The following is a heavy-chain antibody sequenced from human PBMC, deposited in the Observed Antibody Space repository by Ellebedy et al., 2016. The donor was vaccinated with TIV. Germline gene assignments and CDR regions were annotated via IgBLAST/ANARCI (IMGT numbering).Heavy chain of an antibody. D-gene: IGHD6-13*01. CDR2: ISHDGSNK. V-gene: IGHV3-30-3*01. CDR1: GSTFSYYS. Sequence: GESLKISXAASGSTFSYYSMHWVRQAPGKGLEWVAVISHDGSNKYHAKSVKGRFTISRDDSKNTLYLQMNTLRTEDTALYFCARGSSSRGYFDSWGQGTLVTVSS. CDR3: ARGSSSRGYFDS. J-gene: IGHJ4*02.